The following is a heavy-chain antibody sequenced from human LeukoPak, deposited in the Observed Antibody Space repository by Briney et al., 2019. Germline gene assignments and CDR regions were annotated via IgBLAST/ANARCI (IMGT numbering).Heavy chain of an antibody. CDR1: GFTFSSYA. J-gene: IGHJ6*02. CDR3: AKEGRVYCGGDCYYPNYGMDV. V-gene: IGHV3-23*01. Sequence: GGSLRLSCAASGFTFSSYAMSWVRQAPGKGLEWVSAISGSGGSTYYADSVKGRFTTSRDNSKNTLYLQMNSLRAEDTAVYYCAKEGRVYCGGDCYYPNYGMDVWGQGTTVTVSS. D-gene: IGHD2-21*02. CDR2: ISGSGGST.